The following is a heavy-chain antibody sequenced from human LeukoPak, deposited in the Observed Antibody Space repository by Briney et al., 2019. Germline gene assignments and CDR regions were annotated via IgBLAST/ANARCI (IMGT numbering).Heavy chain of an antibody. CDR2: IYYSGST. V-gene: IGHV4-59*08. CDR1: GGSISSYY. Sequence: SETLSLTCTVSGGSISSYYWSWIRQPPGKELEWIGYIYYSGSTNYNPSLKSRVTISVDTSKKQFSLKLSSVTAADTAVYYCASKGIAVAGGDYWGQGTLVTVSS. CDR3: ASKGIAVAGGDY. J-gene: IGHJ4*02. D-gene: IGHD6-19*01.